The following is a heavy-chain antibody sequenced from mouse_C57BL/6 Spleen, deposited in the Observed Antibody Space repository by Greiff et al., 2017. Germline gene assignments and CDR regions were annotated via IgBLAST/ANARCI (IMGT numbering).Heavy chain of an antibody. CDR2: IDPSDSET. Sequence: VQLQQSGAELVRPGSSVKLSCKASGYTFTSYWMHWVKQRPIQGLEWIGNIDPSDSETHYNQKFKDKATLTVDKSSSTAYMQLSSLTSEDSAVYYCASGDSSGYFDYWGQGTTLTVSS. V-gene: IGHV1-52*01. CDR1: GYTFTSYW. J-gene: IGHJ2*01. D-gene: IGHD3-2*02. CDR3: ASGDSSGYFDY.